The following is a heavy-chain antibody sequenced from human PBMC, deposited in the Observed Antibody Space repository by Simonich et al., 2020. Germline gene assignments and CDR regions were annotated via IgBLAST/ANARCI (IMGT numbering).Heavy chain of an antibody. J-gene: IGHJ4*02. CDR1: GFTFSSYW. CDR2: LKQDGREK. V-gene: IGHV3-7*01. Sequence: EVQLVESGGGLVQPGGSLRLSCAASGFTFSSYWMSWVRQAPGKGLGGVANLKQDGREKYYVDAVKGRFTLSRDNAKNSLYLQMNSLRAEDTAVYYCARFRGRYFDWLFDYWGQGTLVTVSS. D-gene: IGHD3-9*01. CDR3: ARFRGRYFDWLFDY.